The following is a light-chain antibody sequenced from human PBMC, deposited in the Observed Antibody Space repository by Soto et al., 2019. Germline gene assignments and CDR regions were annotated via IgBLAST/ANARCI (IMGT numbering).Light chain of an antibody. CDR2: KXS. V-gene: IGKV1-5*03. CDR3: QQYNSDSPA. J-gene: IGKJ1*01. CDR1: QSIITW. Sequence: DIQMTQSPSTLSSSVGDRVTITXRASQSIITWLSWYQQKPGXAPKXXXHKXSTLERGGPSRLSGSGSGTEFTLTISSLQPYDFATYYCQQYNSDSPAFGQGTKVDIK.